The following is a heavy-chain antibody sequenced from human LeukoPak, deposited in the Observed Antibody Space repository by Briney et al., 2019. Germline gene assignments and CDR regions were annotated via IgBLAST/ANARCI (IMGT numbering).Heavy chain of an antibody. Sequence: PGGSLRLSCTASGFIFSSFGMHWVRQAPGKGLEWVAVISNDGGNIYHADSVKGRFTISRDNAKNSLYLQMNSLRAEDTAVYYCAREDYGDYSYWGQGTLVTVSS. CDR1: GFIFSSFG. J-gene: IGHJ4*02. CDR2: ISNDGGNI. V-gene: IGHV3-30*03. CDR3: AREDYGDYSY. D-gene: IGHD4-17*01.